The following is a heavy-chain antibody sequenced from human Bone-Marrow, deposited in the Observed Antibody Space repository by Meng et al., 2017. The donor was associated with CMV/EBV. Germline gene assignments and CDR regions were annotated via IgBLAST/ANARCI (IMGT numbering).Heavy chain of an antibody. V-gene: IGHV3-7*01. CDR2: IKGDVSSI. D-gene: IGHD5-18*01. CDR1: GFRFSDYW. CDR3: ARAGDRARWIQLWLVAFDI. J-gene: IGHJ3*02. Sequence: GESLKISCVASGFRFSDYWMSWVRQAPGKGLERVASIKGDVSSIHYVDSVKGRFIISRDNAKNSLYLQMNSLRAEDTAVYYCARAGDRARWIQLWLVAFDIWGQGTMVTVSS.